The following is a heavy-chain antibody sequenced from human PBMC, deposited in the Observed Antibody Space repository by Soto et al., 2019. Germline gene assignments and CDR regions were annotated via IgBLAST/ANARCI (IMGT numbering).Heavy chain of an antibody. CDR2: ISYDGSNK. CDR1: GFTFSSYG. V-gene: IGHV3-30*03. D-gene: IGHD3-3*01. CDR3: ARDSRLRFLEWLPYGSGRIDY. Sequence: QVQLVESGGGVVQPGRSLRLSCAASGFTFSSYGMHWVRQAPGKGLEWVAVISYDGSNKYYADSVKGRFTISRDNSKNTLYLQMNSLRAEDTAVYYCARDSRLRFLEWLPYGSGRIDYWGQGTLVTVSS. J-gene: IGHJ4*02.